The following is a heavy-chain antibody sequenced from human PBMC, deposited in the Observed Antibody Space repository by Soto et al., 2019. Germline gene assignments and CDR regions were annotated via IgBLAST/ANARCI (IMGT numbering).Heavy chain of an antibody. CDR3: VRHVLQLERIDYYYGMDV. J-gene: IGHJ6*02. CDR1: GYTFTSYG. V-gene: IGHV1-18*01. D-gene: IGHD1-1*01. Sequence: ASVKVSCKASGYTFTSYGISWVRQAPGQGLEWMGWISAYNGNTNYAQKLQGRVTITTDTSTSTAYMELRSLRSDDTAVYYCVRHVLQLERIDYYYGMDVWGQGTTVTVSS. CDR2: ISAYNGNT.